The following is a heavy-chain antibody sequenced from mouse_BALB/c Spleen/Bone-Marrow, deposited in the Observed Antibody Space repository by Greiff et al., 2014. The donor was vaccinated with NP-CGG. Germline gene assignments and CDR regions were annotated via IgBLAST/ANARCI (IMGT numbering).Heavy chain of an antibody. CDR2: IYPGDGDT. V-gene: IGHV1-87*01. D-gene: IGHD2-4*01. CDR3: ARGNYEGAMDY. CDR1: GYTFTGYW. Sequence: QVQLQQPGAELARPGASVKLSCKASGYTFTGYWMQWVKQRPGQGLEWIGAIYPGDGDTRYTQKFKGKATLTAEKSSSTAYMQLSSLASEDSAVCYCARGNYEGAMDYWGQGTAVTVSS. J-gene: IGHJ4*01.